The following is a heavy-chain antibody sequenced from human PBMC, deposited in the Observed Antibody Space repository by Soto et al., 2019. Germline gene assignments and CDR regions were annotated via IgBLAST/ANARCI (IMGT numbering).Heavy chain of an antibody. CDR2: ISDDGRGK. D-gene: IGHD2-21*02. V-gene: IGHV3-7*05. Sequence: GGSLRLSCTVSGFTFSTYWMSWVRQAPGKGLEWVAYISDDGRGKHYVDSVKGRFTISRDNAKNSLYLQMSSLRDEDTAVYFCARHRPSPPSTAYFDFWGQGTLVTVSS. CDR1: GFTFSTYW. J-gene: IGHJ4*02. CDR3: ARHRPSPPSTAYFDF.